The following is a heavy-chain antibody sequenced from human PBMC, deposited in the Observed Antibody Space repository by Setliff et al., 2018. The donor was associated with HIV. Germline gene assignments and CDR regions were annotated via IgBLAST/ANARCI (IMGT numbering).Heavy chain of an antibody. V-gene: IGHV3-11*05. D-gene: IGHD6-19*01. CDR1: GFVFSEHY. CDR3: ARGVDSSGWYFDAFDI. CDR2: ISSSSTYK. J-gene: IGHJ3*02. Sequence: GSLRLSCAASGFVFSEHYMTWIRQAPGKGLEWISYISSSSTYKNYGDSVKGRFTISRDNAKNSLYLQMSSLTAEDTAVYYCARGVDSSGWYFDAFDIWGQGTMVTVSS.